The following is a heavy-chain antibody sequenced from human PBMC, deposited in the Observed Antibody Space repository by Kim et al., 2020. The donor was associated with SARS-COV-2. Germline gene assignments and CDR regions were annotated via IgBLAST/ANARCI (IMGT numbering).Heavy chain of an antibody. CDR1: GFTFSSYA. CDR3: ARDPFIGLARPPFESGYDSGFDY. D-gene: IGHD5-12*01. Sequence: GGSLRLSCAASGFTFSSYAMHWDRQAPGKGLEWVAVISYDGSNKYYADSVKGRFTISRDNSKNTLYLQMNSLRAEDTAVYYCARDPFIGLARPPFESGYDSGFDYWGQGTLVTVSS. J-gene: IGHJ4*02. CDR2: ISYDGSNK. V-gene: IGHV3-30*04.